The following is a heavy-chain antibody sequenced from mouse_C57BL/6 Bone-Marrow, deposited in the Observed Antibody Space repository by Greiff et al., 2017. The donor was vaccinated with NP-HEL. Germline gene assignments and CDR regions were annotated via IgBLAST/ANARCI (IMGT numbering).Heavy chain of an antibody. D-gene: IGHD1-1*01. CDR2: ISSGGDYI. Sequence: EVQLVESGEGLVKPGGSLKLSCAASGFTFSSYAMSWVRQTPEKRLEWVAYISSGGDYIYYADTVKGRFTISRDNARNTLYLQMSSLKSEDTAMYYCTRDRDGSSNWYFDVWGTGTTVTVSS. CDR1: GFTFSSYA. V-gene: IGHV5-9-1*02. J-gene: IGHJ1*03. CDR3: TRDRDGSSNWYFDV.